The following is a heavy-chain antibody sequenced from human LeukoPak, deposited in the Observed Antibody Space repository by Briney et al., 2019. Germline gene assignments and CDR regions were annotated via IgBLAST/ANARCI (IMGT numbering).Heavy chain of an antibody. V-gene: IGHV4-30-4*08. J-gene: IGHJ5*02. D-gene: IGHD3-3*01. CDR1: GGSISSGDYY. CDR3: ARENYDFETFDP. CDR2: IYYSGST. Sequence: ASQTLSLTCTVSGGSISSGDYYWSWIRQPPGKGLEWIGYIYYSGSTYYNPSLKSRVTISVDTSKNQFSLKLSSVTAADTAVYYCARENYDFETFDPWGQGTLVPVSS.